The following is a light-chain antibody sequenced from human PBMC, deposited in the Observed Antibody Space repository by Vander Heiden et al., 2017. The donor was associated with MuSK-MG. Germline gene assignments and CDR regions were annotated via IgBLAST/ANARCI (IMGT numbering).Light chain of an antibody. CDR3: QLEKNGPQGLT. V-gene: IGKV3-15*01. Sequence: EMVMTQSPATLSVSPGEGANLSCRASQTAGSNLAWYQVKPGQAPMLLISGASLRATGIQAMFRDSGYATEGTLTIISLLTKDYQVYYSQLEKNGPQGLTFGGGTKVEIK. J-gene: IGKJ4*01. CDR2: GAS. CDR1: QTAGSN.